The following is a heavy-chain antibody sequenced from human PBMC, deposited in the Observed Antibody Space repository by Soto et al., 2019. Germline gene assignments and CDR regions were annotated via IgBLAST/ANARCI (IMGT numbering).Heavy chain of an antibody. D-gene: IGHD6-13*01. J-gene: IGHJ4*02. CDR1: GFTFSSYG. CDR3: AKSHIAAAGISVY. Sequence: PGGSLRLSCAASGFTFSSYGMHWVRQAPGKGLEWVAVISYDGSNKYYADSVKGRFTISRDNSKNTLYLQMNSLRAEDTAVYYCAKSHIAAAGISVYWGQGTLVTVSS. CDR2: ISYDGSNK. V-gene: IGHV3-30*18.